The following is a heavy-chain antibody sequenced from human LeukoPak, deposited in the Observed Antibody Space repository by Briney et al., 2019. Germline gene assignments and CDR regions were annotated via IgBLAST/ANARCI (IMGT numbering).Heavy chain of an antibody. Sequence: ASVKVSCKASGYTFTSYDINWVRQAPGQGLEWMGWMNPNSCNTGYAQKFQGRVTMTRNTSISTAYMELSSLRSEDTAVYYCARGPGSGWNYYYYYMDVWGKGTTVTVSS. CDR3: ARGPGSGWNYYYYYMDV. V-gene: IGHV1-8*01. D-gene: IGHD6-19*01. CDR2: MNPNSCNT. J-gene: IGHJ6*03. CDR1: GYTFTSYD.